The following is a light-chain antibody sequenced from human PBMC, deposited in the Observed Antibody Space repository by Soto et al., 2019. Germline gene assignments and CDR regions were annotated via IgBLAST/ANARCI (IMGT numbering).Light chain of an antibody. CDR2: DTS. Sequence: QSVVTQEPSLTVSPGGTVTLTCGSSTGAVTSGHYHYWFQQKPGQAPRTLFYDTSNKPSWTPARFSGSVLGGKPALTLSGAHPDDEAEYYCFVSCSGTPRVFGGGTKLTVL. CDR3: FVSCSGTPRV. CDR1: TGAVTSGHY. V-gene: IGLV7-46*01. J-gene: IGLJ2*01.